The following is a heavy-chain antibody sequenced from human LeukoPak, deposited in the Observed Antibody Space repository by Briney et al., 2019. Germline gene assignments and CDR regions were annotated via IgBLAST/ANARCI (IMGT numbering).Heavy chain of an antibody. Sequence: SETLSLTCTVSGGSISGYYWSWIRQPPDKGLEWIGYIYYSGSTTNYNPSLKGRLTVSVDTSKNQFSLMLSSVTAADTAVYYCARDYGGKFDYWGQGTLVTVSS. J-gene: IGHJ4*02. D-gene: IGHD4-23*01. CDR3: ARDYGGKFDY. CDR1: GGSISGYY. V-gene: IGHV4-59*01. CDR2: IYYSGSTT.